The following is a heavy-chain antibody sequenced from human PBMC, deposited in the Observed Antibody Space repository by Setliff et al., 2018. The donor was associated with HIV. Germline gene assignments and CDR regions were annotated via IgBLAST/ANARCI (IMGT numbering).Heavy chain of an antibody. CDR1: GYSFTSYA. J-gene: IGHJ3*01. CDR3: ARVPYRSAWFSGGHDAFDV. V-gene: IGHV1-18*01. D-gene: IGHD6-19*01. CDR2: ISPNSGYT. Sequence: ASVKVSCKASGYSFTSYAISWVRQAPGQGLEWMAWISPNSGYTLFAQKFRGRVTMTTDTSTRTVYMELRSLRHDDTAEYFCARVPYRSAWFSGGHDAFDVWGQGTMVTVSS.